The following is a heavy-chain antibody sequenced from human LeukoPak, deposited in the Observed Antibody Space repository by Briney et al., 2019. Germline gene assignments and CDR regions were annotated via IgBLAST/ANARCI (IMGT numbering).Heavy chain of an antibody. J-gene: IGHJ5*01. CDR1: GYTFTGYY. D-gene: IGHD5-18*01. V-gene: IGHV1-2*02. CDR3: ASSPRTQWIQLWFDY. Sequence: ASVKVSCKASGYTFTGYYMHWVRQAPGQGLEWMGWINPNSGGTNYAQKFQGRVTMTRDTSISTAYMELSRLRSDDTAVYYCASSPRTQWIQLWFDYWGQGTLVTVSS. CDR2: INPNSGGT.